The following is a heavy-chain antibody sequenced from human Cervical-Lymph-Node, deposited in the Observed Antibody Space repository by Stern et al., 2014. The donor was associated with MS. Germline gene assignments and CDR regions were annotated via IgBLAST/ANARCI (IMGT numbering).Heavy chain of an antibody. D-gene: IGHD6-19*01. Sequence: QVQLVESGAEVKQPGASVKVSCRASGYTFTNYGTTWVRQAPGQGLEWMGWISAYNGNTNYAQKFQDRVTMTTDSSTTTAYMELRSLRSDDTAVYYCARDKSRGWYAADRWGQGTRVTVSS. V-gene: IGHV1-18*01. CDR3: ARDKSRGWYAADR. CDR1: GYTFTNYG. J-gene: IGHJ4*02. CDR2: ISAYNGNT.